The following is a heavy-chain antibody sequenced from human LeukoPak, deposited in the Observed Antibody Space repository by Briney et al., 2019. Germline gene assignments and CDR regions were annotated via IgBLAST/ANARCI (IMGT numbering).Heavy chain of an antibody. CDR3: ARVPRYYYDSEDY. CDR1: GGSFSGYY. Sequence: PSETLSLTCAVYGGSFSGYYWSWIRQPPGKGLDWIGEINHSGSTNYNPSLKSRVTISVDTSKHQFSLKLSSVTAADTAVYYCARVPRYYYDSEDYWGQGTLVTVSS. V-gene: IGHV4-34*01. CDR2: INHSGST. D-gene: IGHD3-22*01. J-gene: IGHJ4*02.